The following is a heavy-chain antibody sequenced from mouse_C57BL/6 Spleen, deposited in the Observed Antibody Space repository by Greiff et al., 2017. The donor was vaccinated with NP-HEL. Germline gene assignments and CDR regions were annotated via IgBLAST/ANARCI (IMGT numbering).Heavy chain of an antibody. V-gene: IGHV5-4*01. J-gene: IGHJ4*01. CDR1: GFTFSSYA. CDR2: ISDGGSYT. Sequence: EVQRVESGGGLVKPGGSLKLSCAASGFTFSSYAMSWVRQTPEKRLEWVATISDGGSYTYYPDNVKGRFTISRDNAKNNLYLQMSHLKSEDTAMYYCARVLFRLYYYALDYWGQGTSVTVSS. CDR3: ARVLFRLYYYALDY. D-gene: IGHD1-2*01.